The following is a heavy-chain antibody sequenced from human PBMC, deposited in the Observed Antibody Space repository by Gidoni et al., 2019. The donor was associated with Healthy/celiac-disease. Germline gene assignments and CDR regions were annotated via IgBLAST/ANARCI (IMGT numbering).Heavy chain of an antibody. CDR2: ISGSGGST. J-gene: IGHJ4*02. D-gene: IGHD5-12*01. V-gene: IGHV3-23*01. CDR3: AKDRGEWLQLDY. CDR1: GFTFSSYA. Sequence: EVQLLESGGGLVQPGGSMRLSCAASGFTFSSYAMSWVRQAPGKGLEWVSAISGSGGSTYYADSVKGRFTISRDNSKNTLYLQMNSLRAEDTAVYYCAKDRGEWLQLDYWGQGTLVTVSS.